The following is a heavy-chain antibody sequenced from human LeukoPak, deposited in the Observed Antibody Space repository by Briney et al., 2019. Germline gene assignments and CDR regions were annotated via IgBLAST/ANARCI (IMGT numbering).Heavy chain of an antibody. CDR3: AKPRPRDIVVVVADVAWFDP. D-gene: IGHD2-15*01. CDR1: GFTFSSYA. Sequence: PGGSLRLSCAASGFTFSSYAMSWVRQAPGKGLEWVSAISGSGGSTYYADSVKGRFTISRDNSKNTLYLQMNSLRAEDTAVYYCAKPRPRDIVVVVADVAWFDPWGQGTLVTVSS. CDR2: ISGSGGST. J-gene: IGHJ5*02. V-gene: IGHV3-23*01.